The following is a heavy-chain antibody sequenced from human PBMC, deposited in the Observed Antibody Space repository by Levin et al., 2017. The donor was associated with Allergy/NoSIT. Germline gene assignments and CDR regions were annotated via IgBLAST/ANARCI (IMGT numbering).Heavy chain of an antibody. V-gene: IGHV3-30-3*01. D-gene: IGHD1-26*01. Sequence: GGSLRLSCAASGFTFSSYAMHWVRQAPGKGLEWVAVISYDGSNKYYADSVKGRFTISRDNSKNTLYLQMNSLRAEDTAVYYCARVAKAGSYYVWYYFDYWGQGTLVTVSS. J-gene: IGHJ4*02. CDR1: GFTFSSYA. CDR3: ARVAKAGSYYVWYYFDY. CDR2: ISYDGSNK.